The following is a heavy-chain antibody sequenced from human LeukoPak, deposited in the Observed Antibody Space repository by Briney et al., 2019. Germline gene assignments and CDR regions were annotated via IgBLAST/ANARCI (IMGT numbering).Heavy chain of an antibody. Sequence: GGSLRLSCAASGFTFSSYSMNWVRQAPGKGLEWVSSISSSSSYIYYADSVKGRFTISRDNAKNSLYLQMNSLRAEDTAVYYCAKGPWLAYPYYFDYWGQGTLVTVSP. CDR1: GFTFSSYS. V-gene: IGHV3-21*01. J-gene: IGHJ4*02. D-gene: IGHD6-19*01. CDR3: AKGPWLAYPYYFDY. CDR2: ISSSSSYI.